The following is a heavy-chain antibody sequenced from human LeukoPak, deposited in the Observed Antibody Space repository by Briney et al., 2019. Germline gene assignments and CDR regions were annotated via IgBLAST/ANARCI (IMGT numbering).Heavy chain of an antibody. CDR1: GFTFSTYT. CDR3: ARDGGSAWFLDY. J-gene: IGHJ4*02. V-gene: IGHV3-48*04. D-gene: IGHD6-19*01. CDR2: IGSGTNNK. Sequence: GGSLRLSCAASGFTFSTYTMNWVRQAPGKGLEWVSCIGSGTNNKHYADSVKGRFAISRDNAKNSLYLQMNSLRAEDTAVYYCARDGGSAWFLDYWGQGTLVTVSS.